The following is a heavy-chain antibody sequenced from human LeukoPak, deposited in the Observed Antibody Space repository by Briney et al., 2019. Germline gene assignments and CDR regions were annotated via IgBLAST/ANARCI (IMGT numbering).Heavy chain of an antibody. CDR1: GFTFSSYS. CDR2: ISSSSSYI. V-gene: IGHV3-21*01. Sequence: GGSLRLSCAASGFTFSSYSMNWVRQAPGKGLEWVSSISSSSSYIYYADSVKGRFTISRDNAKNSLYLQMNSLRAEDTAVYYCARPLWFGELIGAFDIWGQGTMVTVSS. CDR3: ARPLWFGELIGAFDI. J-gene: IGHJ3*02. D-gene: IGHD3-10*01.